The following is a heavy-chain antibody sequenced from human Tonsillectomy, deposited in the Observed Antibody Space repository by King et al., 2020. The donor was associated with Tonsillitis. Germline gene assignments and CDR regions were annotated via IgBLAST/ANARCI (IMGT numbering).Heavy chain of an antibody. CDR1: GYTFIDYY. J-gene: IGHJ5*02. Sequence: HEQLVQSGAEVKKPGASMKVSCRASGYTFIDYYIHWVRQAPGQGLEWMGWINPGSGATDLAQKFQGRVTMTRDTSINTAYMELSRLRSDDTAVYYCARIYRGSLGGGWFDPWGQGTLVTVSS. CDR2: INPGSGAT. CDR3: ARIYRGSLGGGWFDP. D-gene: IGHD3-16*02. V-gene: IGHV1-2*02.